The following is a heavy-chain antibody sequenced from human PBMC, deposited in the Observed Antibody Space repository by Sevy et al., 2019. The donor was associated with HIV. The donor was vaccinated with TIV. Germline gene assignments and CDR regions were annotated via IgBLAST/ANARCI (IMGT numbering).Heavy chain of an antibody. V-gene: IGHV4-59*01. D-gene: IGHD1-26*01. CDR1: GGSISSYY. CDR2: IYYSGST. CDR3: ARGGWELGVWYFDL. Sequence: SETLSLTCTVSGGSISSYYWSWIRQPPGKGLEWIGYIYYSGSTNYNPSLKSRVTISVDTSKNQFSLKLSSVTAADTAEYYCARGGWELGVWYFDLWGRGTLVTVSS. J-gene: IGHJ2*01.